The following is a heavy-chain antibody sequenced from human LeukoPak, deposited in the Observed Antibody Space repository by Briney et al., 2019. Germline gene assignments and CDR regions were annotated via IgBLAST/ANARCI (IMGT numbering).Heavy chain of an antibody. D-gene: IGHD6-13*01. CDR1: GFTFSTYL. V-gene: IGHV3-7*01. Sequence: GGSLRLTCAASGFTFSTYLMSWVRQAPGKGLEWVANIKQDGSEKYYVDSVKGRFTISRDNAKNSLYLQMNSLRAEDTAVYFCARGASSWYSTSPNFDYWGQGTLVTVSS. CDR2: IKQDGSEK. CDR3: ARGASSWYSTSPNFDY. J-gene: IGHJ4*02.